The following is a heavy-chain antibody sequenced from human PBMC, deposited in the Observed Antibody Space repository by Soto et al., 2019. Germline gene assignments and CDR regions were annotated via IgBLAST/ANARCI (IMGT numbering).Heavy chain of an antibody. V-gene: IGHV3-21*01. D-gene: IGHD2-15*01. CDR2: ISSSSSYI. J-gene: IGHJ6*02. CDR3: ASFPSIPYCSGGSCYYYYYGMDV. CDR1: GFTFSSYS. Sequence: GGSLRLSCAASGFTFSSYSMNWVRQAPGKGLEWVSSISSSSSYIYYADSGKGRFTISRDNDKNSLYLQMNSLRAEDTAVYYCASFPSIPYCSGGSCYYYYYGMDVLGQGTTVTVSS.